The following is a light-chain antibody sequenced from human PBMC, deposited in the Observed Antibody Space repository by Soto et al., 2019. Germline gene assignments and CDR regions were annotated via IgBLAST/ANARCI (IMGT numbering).Light chain of an antibody. V-gene: IGLV2-14*01. J-gene: IGLJ1*01. CDR3: RSYTSSSTLV. Sequence: QSALTQPASGSGSPGQSITLACTCTSSDVGGYNYVSWYQQHPGKAPKLMIYEVSNRHSGVLNRFSGSKSGNTSSLTISGLQAEDEDDYYCRSYTSSSTLVFGTGTKLTVL. CDR1: SSDVGGYNY. CDR2: EVS.